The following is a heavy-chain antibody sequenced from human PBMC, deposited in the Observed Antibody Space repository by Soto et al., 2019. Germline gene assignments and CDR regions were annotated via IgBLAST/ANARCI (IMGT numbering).Heavy chain of an antibody. CDR2: IYYSGST. V-gene: IGHV4-31*03. J-gene: IGHJ4*02. D-gene: IGHD3-3*01. CDR3: ARDAGSGPRLYYFDY. CDR1: GCSITSGGYY. Sequence: QVQLQESGPGLVKPSQTLSLTCTVSGCSITSGGYYWSWIRQHPGKALEWIGYIYYSGSTYYNPSIKSRVTISVDTSKNQFSLKLSSVTAAGTAVYYCARDAGSGPRLYYFDYWGQGSLVTVSS.